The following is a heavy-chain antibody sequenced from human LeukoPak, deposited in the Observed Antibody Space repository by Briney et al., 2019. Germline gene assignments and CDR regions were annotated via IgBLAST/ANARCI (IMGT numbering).Heavy chain of an antibody. Sequence: PGGSLRLSCAASGFTFSTYSMNWVRQAPGKGLEWVSSISGSSTYIYDADSLKGRITISRDNAKNSLYLQMNSLRAEDTAVYYCARSLGIGPHYFDNWGQGTLVTVSS. CDR3: ARSLGIGPHYFDN. CDR2: ISGSSTYI. V-gene: IGHV3-21*01. D-gene: IGHD3-16*01. CDR1: GFTFSTYS. J-gene: IGHJ4*02.